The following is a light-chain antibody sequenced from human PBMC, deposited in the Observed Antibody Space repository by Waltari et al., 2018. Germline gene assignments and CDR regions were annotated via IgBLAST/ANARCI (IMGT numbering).Light chain of an antibody. CDR1: QSISSY. CDR3: QQSYSTPRT. CDR2: AAS. Sequence: RVTITCRASQSISSYLNWYQQKPGKAPKLLIYAASSLQSGVPSRFSGSGSGTDFTLTISSLQPEDFATYYCQQSYSTPRTFGQGTKVEIK. V-gene: IGKV1-39*01. J-gene: IGKJ1*01.